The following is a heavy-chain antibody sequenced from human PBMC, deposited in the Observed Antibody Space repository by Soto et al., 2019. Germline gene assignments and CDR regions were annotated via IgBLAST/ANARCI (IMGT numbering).Heavy chain of an antibody. V-gene: IGHV4-59*11. CDR3: ARGSYYGSGEN. D-gene: IGHD3-10*01. Sequence: SETRSLTCAVSGVSLSPHYWNWIRQPPGKGLEWIGYSYYSGSTTYNHALKSRVTISVDTSKNQFSLNLRSVTAADTAVYYCARGSYYGSGENWGQGTLVTVSS. CDR2: SYYSGST. CDR1: GVSLSPHY. J-gene: IGHJ4*02.